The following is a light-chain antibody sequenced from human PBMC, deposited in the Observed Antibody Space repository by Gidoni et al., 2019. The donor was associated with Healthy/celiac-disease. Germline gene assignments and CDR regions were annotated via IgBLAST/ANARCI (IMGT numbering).Light chain of an antibody. CDR2: DNN. CDR3: GTWDSSLSAGWV. V-gene: IGLV1-51*01. CDR1: SSNIGNNY. J-gene: IGLJ3*02. Sequence: QSVLTQPPSVSAAPGQKVTISCSGSSSNIGNNYVSWYQQLPGTAPKLLIYDNNKRPSGIPDRFSGSESGTSATLGITGLQTGDEADYYCGTWDSSLSAGWVFGGGTKLTV.